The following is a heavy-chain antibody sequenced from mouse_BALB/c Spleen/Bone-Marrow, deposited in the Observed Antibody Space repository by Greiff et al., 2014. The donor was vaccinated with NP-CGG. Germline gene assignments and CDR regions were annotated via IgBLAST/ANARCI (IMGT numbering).Heavy chain of an antibody. D-gene: IGHD1-1*01. CDR2: IDPANGNT. V-gene: IGHV14-3*02. Sequence: EVKLEESGAELVKPGASVKLSCTASGFNIKDTYMHWVKQRPEQGLEWIGRIDPANGNTKYDPKFQGKATITADTSSNTAYLQLSSLTSEDTAVYYCARYYYGSSYFDYWGQGTTRTVSP. J-gene: IGHJ2*01. CDR3: ARYYYGSSYFDY. CDR1: GFNIKDTY.